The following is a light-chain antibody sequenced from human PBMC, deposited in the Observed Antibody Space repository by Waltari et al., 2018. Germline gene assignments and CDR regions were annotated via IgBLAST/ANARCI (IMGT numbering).Light chain of an antibody. Sequence: EIVMTQSPATLSVSPGERATLSCRASRNVGTSLAWYQPKPGQAPRPLIDGASTRATGIPDRFSGSGSGTEFTLTISSLQSEDFVVYYCQQYNYWPPAYTFGQGTKLEIK. J-gene: IGKJ2*01. CDR3: QQYNYWPPAYT. V-gene: IGKV3-15*01. CDR1: RNVGTS. CDR2: GAS.